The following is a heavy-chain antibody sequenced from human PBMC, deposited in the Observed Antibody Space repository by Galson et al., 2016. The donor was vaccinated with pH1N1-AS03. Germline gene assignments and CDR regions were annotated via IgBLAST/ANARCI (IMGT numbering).Heavy chain of an antibody. V-gene: IGHV5-10-1*01. D-gene: IGHD5-12*01. CDR1: GYSFTNYW. J-gene: IGHJ4*02. CDR3: ARGYSGFGFVY. CDR2: FDPSDSHT. Sequence: QSGAEVKKPGESLRISCKGSGYSFTNYWINWVRQMPGKGLEWMGRFDPSDSHTSYSPSFQGHVTFSADKSINTAHLQWSSLKSSDTAIYYCARGYSGFGFVYWGQGTLVTVSS.